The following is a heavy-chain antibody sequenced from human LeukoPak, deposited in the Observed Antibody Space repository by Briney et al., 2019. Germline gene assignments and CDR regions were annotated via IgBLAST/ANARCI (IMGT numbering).Heavy chain of an antibody. CDR2: MKEDGSEI. D-gene: IGHD4-11*01. CDR3: VRDRGYSNFDY. V-gene: IGHV3-7*01. CDR1: GFTFSNYW. J-gene: IGHJ4*02. Sequence: GGSLKLSCATSGFTFSNYWMSWVRQAPGKGLEWVANMKEDGSEINYVGSVKGRFNISRDNAQVSLYLQMNSLRAEDKAVYYCVRDRGYSNFDYWGQGTLVTVSS.